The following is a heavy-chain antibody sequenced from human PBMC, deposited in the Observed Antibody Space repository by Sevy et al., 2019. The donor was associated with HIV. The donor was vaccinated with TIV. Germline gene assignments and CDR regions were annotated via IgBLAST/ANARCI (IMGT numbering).Heavy chain of an antibody. CDR2: INPDSGDT. D-gene: IGHD5-18*01. CDR3: ASPGGYRYGSLLDY. Sequence: ASVKVSCKASGHTFTDYFMHWVRQAPGQGLEWMGWINPDSGDTKYAQKFHGQVTLTRDTSISTAYMELSRLKSDDTAVYYCASPGGYRYGSLLDYWGQGTLVTVSS. CDR1: GHTFTDYF. V-gene: IGHV1-2*02. J-gene: IGHJ4*02.